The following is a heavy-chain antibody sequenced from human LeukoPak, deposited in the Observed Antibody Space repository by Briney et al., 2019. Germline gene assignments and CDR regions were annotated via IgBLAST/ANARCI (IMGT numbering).Heavy chain of an antibody. Sequence: KSSETLSLTCAVYGGSFSGYYWSWTRQPPGKGLEWIGEINYSGGTNYNPSLKSRVTISVDMSKNQFSLKLSSVTAADTAVYYCARGPPAKPGTGYYYGMDVWGQGTTVTVSS. D-gene: IGHD2-2*01. CDR2: INYSGGT. CDR1: GGSFSGYY. J-gene: IGHJ6*02. V-gene: IGHV4-34*01. CDR3: ARGPPAKPGTGYYYGMDV.